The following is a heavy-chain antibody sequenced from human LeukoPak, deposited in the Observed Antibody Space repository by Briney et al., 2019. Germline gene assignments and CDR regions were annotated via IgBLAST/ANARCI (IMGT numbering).Heavy chain of an antibody. Sequence: SVKVSCKASGFTFTNSAMQWVRQARGQRLEWIGWIVVASGNTKYAQKFQERVTITRDMSTSTAYMELSSLRSEDTAVYYCARDSASNWFDPWGQGTLVTVSS. D-gene: IGHD3-10*01. CDR2: IVVASGNT. CDR1: GFTFTNSA. J-gene: IGHJ5*02. V-gene: IGHV1-58*02. CDR3: ARDSASNWFDP.